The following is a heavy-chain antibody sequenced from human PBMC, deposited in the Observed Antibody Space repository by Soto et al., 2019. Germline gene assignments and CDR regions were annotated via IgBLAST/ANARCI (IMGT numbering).Heavy chain of an antibody. J-gene: IGHJ4*02. Sequence: PGGSLRLSCAASGFTFSSYGMHWVRQAPGKGLEWVAVISYDGSNKYYADSVKGRFTISRDNSKNTLYLQMNSLRAEDTAVYYCAKDRETLFHYYGSGTSTGCLDYWGQGTLVTVSS. CDR1: GFTFSSYG. CDR3: AKDRETLFHYYGSGTSTGCLDY. V-gene: IGHV3-30*18. CDR2: ISYDGSNK. D-gene: IGHD3-10*01.